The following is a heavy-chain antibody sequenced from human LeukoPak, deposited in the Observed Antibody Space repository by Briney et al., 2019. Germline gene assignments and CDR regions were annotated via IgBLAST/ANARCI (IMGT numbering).Heavy chain of an antibody. CDR1: GGTFSSYA. CDR2: IIPILGIA. J-gene: IGHJ4*02. Sequence: ASVKVSCKASGGTFSSYAISWVRQAPGQGLEWMGRIIPILGIANYAQKFQGRVTITADKSTSTAYMELSSLRSEDTAVYYCARSEIVAAAGDVGDVWGQGTLVTVSS. CDR3: ARSEIVAAAGDVGDV. D-gene: IGHD6-13*01. V-gene: IGHV1-69*04.